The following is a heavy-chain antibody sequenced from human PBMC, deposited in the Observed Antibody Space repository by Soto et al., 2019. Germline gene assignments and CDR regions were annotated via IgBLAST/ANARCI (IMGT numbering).Heavy chain of an antibody. CDR3: ARVAATIFGVVMDTYFDY. V-gene: IGHV4-59*01. CDR2: IYYSGST. J-gene: IGHJ4*02. Sequence: SETLSLTCTVSGGSISSYYWSWIRQPPGKGLEWIGYIYYSGSTNYNPSLKSRVTISVDTSKNQFSLKLSSVTAADTAVYYCARVAATIFGVVMDTYFDYWGQGTLVTVSP. D-gene: IGHD3-3*01. CDR1: GGSISSYY.